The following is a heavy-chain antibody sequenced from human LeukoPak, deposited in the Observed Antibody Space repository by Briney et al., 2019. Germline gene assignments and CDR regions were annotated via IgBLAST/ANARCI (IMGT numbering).Heavy chain of an antibody. CDR3: ARWYNSLDV. CDR1: GFTFRNSA. V-gene: IGHV3-64*01. Sequence: GGSLRLSCAASGFTFRNSAMHWVRQAPGKGLEYVSGISSNGGSTYYANAVKGRFTISRDNSKNTVYLQMGSLKPEDMAVYYCARWYNSLDVWGQGTTVTVSS. J-gene: IGHJ6*02. CDR2: ISSNGGST. D-gene: IGHD1-1*01.